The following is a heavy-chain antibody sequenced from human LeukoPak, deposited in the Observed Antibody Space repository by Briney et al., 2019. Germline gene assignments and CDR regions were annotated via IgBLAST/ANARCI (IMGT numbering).Heavy chain of an antibody. CDR2: ISSSGSTI. J-gene: IGHJ3*02. CDR1: GFTFSSYE. V-gene: IGHV3-48*03. D-gene: IGHD6-6*01. Sequence: GGSLRLFCAASGFTFSSYEMNWVRQAPGKGLEWVSYISSSGSTIYYADSVKGRFTISRDNAKNSLYLQMNSLRAEDTAVYYCARDKRWIAARNAFDIWGQGTMVTVSS. CDR3: ARDKRWIAARNAFDI.